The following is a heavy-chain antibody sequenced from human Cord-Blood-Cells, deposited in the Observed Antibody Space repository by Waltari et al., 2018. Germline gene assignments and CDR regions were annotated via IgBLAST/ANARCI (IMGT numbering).Heavy chain of an antibody. Sequence: EVKLLESGGGLVQPGGSLSLSCAASGFTFRSYAISWVRQAPGKGLAWVSAISGSGGSTYYADSVKGRFTISRDNSKNTLYLQMNSLRAEDTAVYYCAKLAIFGVVHSNWFDPWGQGTLVTVSS. CDR1: GFTFRSYA. CDR2: ISGSGGST. V-gene: IGHV3-23*01. D-gene: IGHD3-3*01. J-gene: IGHJ5*02. CDR3: AKLAIFGVVHSNWFDP.